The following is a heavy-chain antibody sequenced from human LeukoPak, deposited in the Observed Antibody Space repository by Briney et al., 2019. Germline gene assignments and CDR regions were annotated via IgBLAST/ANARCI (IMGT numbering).Heavy chain of an antibody. CDR2: INHSGST. D-gene: IGHD1-7*01. V-gene: IGHV4-34*01. Sequence: PSETLSLTCAAYGGSFSGYYWSWIRQPPGKGLEWIGEINHSGSTNYNPSLKSRVTISVDTSKNQFSLKLSSVTAADTAVYYCARMRYNWNYADWFFDYWGQGTLVTVSS. CDR3: ARMRYNWNYADWFFDY. CDR1: GGSFSGYY. J-gene: IGHJ4*02.